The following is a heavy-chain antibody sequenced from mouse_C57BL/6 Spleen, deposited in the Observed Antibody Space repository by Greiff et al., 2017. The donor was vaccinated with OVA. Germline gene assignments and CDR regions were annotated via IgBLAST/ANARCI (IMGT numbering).Heavy chain of an antibody. J-gene: IGHJ2*01. CDR3: ARHDVTPYDGYPIDY. D-gene: IGHD2-3*01. Sequence: QVQLKQSGAELVKPGASVKLSCKASGYTFTEYTIHWVKQRSGQGLEWIGWFYPGSGSTKYNEKFKDKATLTADKSSSTVYMELSRFTSEDSAVYFCARHDVTPYDGYPIDYWGQGTTLTVSS. V-gene: IGHV1-62-2*01. CDR1: GYTFTEYT. CDR2: FYPGSGST.